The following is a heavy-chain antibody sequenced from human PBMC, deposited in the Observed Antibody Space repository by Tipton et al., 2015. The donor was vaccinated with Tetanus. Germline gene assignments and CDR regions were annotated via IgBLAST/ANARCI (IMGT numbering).Heavy chain of an antibody. CDR2: ISSRGST. V-gene: IGHV4-31*03. J-gene: IGHJ5*02. Sequence: TLSLTCTVSGGSVSSGAYCWIWIRPHPGKDLESIVCISSRGSTYYNPSLTSRVSISAATSKHQFSLKLTSATAADTAIYYCALGGDSLPSQRPTGRGFGPGGKGTRVTVSS. D-gene: IGHD2-8*02. CDR1: GGSVSSGAYC. CDR3: ALGGDSLPSQRPTGRGFGP.